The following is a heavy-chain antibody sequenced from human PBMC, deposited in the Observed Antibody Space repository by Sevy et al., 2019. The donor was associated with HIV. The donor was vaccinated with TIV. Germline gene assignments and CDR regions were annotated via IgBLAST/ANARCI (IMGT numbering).Heavy chain of an antibody. CDR3: ARVGIAAADRYFDY. CDR1: GGTFSSYA. D-gene: IGHD6-13*01. V-gene: IGHV1-69*13. Sequence: ASVKVSCKASGGTFSSYAISWVRQAPGQGLEWMGGIIPIFGTANYAQKFQGRVTITADESTSTAYMELSSLRSEDTAMYYCARVGIAAADRYFDYWGQGTLVTVSS. J-gene: IGHJ4*02. CDR2: IIPIFGTA.